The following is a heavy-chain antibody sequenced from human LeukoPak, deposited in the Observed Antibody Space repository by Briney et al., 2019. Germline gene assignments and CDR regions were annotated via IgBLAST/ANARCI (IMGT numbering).Heavy chain of an antibody. V-gene: IGHV1-18*01. Sequence: ASVKVSCKASGYTFTSSGISWVRQAPGQGLEWMGWISAYNGNTNYAQKLQGRVTMTTDTPTSTADMELRSLRSDDTAVYYCARVSRRAGLYYYFDYWGQGTLVTVSS. CDR3: ARVSRRAGLYYYFDY. CDR1: GYTFTSSG. CDR2: ISAYNGNT. J-gene: IGHJ4*02. D-gene: IGHD6-13*01.